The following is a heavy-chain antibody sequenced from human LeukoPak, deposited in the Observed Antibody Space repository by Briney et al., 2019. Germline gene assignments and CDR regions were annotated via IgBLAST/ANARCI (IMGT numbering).Heavy chain of an antibody. CDR1: GFTFSDYY. Sequence: GGSLRLSCAAPGFTFSDYYMSWIRQAPGKGLEWVSYISSSGSTIYYADSVKGRFTISRDNAKNSLYLQMNSLRAEDTAVYYCARVRYCGGDCPLDAFDIWGQGTMVTVSS. CDR2: ISSSGSTI. D-gene: IGHD2-21*02. V-gene: IGHV3-11*01. J-gene: IGHJ3*02. CDR3: ARVRYCGGDCPLDAFDI.